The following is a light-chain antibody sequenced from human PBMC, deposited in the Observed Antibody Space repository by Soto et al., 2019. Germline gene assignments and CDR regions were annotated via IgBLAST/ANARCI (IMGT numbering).Light chain of an antibody. CDR1: QSVSTY. V-gene: IGKV3-15*01. J-gene: IGKJ2*01. CDR3: QQYYNWPPN. CDR2: SAS. Sequence: EIMMTQSPATLSVSPGDSATLSCRVSQSVSTYLAWYQQKPGQVPRLLVHSASTRATGVPPRFSGSGSGTEFTLAISSLQSEDSAVYYCQQYYNWPPNFGQGTKLEIK.